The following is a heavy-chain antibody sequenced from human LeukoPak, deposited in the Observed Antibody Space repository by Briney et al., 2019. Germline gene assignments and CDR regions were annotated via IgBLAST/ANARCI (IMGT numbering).Heavy chain of an antibody. Sequence: SETLSLTCAVSGGSFSGYYWTWIRQTPGKGLEWIGETSYGGSTNYSPSLKSRVSISVDTSKNQSSLKLSSVTAADTAVYYCARHPASGSYGISWGQGTLVTVSS. CDR3: ARHPASGSYGIS. D-gene: IGHD1-26*01. CDR1: GGSFSGYY. CDR2: TSYGGST. V-gene: IGHV4-34*01. J-gene: IGHJ4*02.